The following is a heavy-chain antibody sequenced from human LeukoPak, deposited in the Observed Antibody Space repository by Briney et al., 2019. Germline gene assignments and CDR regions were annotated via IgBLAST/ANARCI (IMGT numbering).Heavy chain of an antibody. V-gene: IGHV1-69*13. CDR1: GGTFSSYA. CDR2: IIPIFGTA. J-gene: IGHJ4*02. CDR3: AGDRSGSYHAPFDY. Sequence: SVKVSCKASGGTFSSYAISWVRQAPGQGLEWMGGIIPIFGTANYAQKFQGRVTITADESTSTAYMELSSLRSEDTAVYYCAGDRSGSYHAPFDYWGQGTLVTVSS. D-gene: IGHD1-26*01.